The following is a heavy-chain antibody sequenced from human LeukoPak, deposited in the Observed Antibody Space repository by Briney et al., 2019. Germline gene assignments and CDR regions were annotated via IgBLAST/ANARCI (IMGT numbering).Heavy chain of an antibody. CDR2: INHSGST. J-gene: IGHJ4*02. D-gene: IGHD3-22*01. CDR1: GGSISSSSYY. Sequence: SETLSLTCTVSGGSISSSSYYWGWIRQPPGKGLEWIGEINHSGSTNYNPSLKSRVTISVDTSKNQFSLKLSSVTAADTAVYYCARGPIGQLDYWGQGTLVTVSS. CDR3: ARGPIGQLDY. V-gene: IGHV4-39*07.